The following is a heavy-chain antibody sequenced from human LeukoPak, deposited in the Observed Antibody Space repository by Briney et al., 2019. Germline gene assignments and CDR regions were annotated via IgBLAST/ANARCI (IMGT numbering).Heavy chain of an antibody. CDR3: AKDLRSLEWRFDY. Sequence: GGSLRLSCAASGFTFNSYGMHWVRQAPGKGLEWVAFIRFDGSNKYYADSVKGRFTISRDSSKNTLYLQMNSLRAEDTAVYHCAKDLRSLEWRFDYWGQGTLVTVSS. V-gene: IGHV3-30*02. CDR2: IRFDGSNK. J-gene: IGHJ4*02. D-gene: IGHD3-3*01. CDR1: GFTFNSYG.